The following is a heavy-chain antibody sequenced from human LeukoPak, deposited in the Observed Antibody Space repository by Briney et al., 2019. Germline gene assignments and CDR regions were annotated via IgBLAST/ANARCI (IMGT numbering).Heavy chain of an antibody. Sequence: GVSLRLSCAASGFSFSIYGMLWVRQAPGKGLEWVADIWYDGTNKYYADSVKGRFTISRDNSKNTLYLQMNSLRAEDTAVYYCARDQRGFSYSKYYFDYWGQGTLVTVSS. CDR3: ARDQRGFSYSKYYFDY. CDR2: IWYDGTNK. J-gene: IGHJ4*02. CDR1: GFSFSIYG. D-gene: IGHD5-18*01. V-gene: IGHV3-33*01.